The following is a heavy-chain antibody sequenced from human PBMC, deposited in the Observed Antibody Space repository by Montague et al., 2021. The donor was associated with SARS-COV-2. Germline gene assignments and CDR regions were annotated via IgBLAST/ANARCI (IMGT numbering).Heavy chain of an antibody. V-gene: IGHV4-34*01. Sequence: SETLSLTCAVYGGSFSGYYWSWIRQPPGKGLEWIGEINHSGSTNYNPPLKSRVTISVDTSKNQFSLKLSSVTAADTAVYYCARGPVDDNCSGGSCYSRYYYGMDVWGQGTTVTVSS. CDR2: INHSGST. CDR3: ARGPVDDNCSGGSCYSRYYYGMDV. D-gene: IGHD2-15*01. J-gene: IGHJ6*02. CDR1: GGSFSGYY.